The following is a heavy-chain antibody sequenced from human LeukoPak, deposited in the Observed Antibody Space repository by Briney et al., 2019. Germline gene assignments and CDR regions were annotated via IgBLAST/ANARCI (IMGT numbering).Heavy chain of an antibody. CDR1: GYTFDSYG. Sequence: ASVKVSCKPSGYTFDSYGISWVRQAPGQGLEWMGWISPYNDYTNYAQKFQGRVTMTTDTSTSTAYMELRSLRSDDTAVYYCGRWYCSSTSCYAGPFDIWGQGTMVTVSS. V-gene: IGHV1-18*04. CDR3: GRWYCSSTSCYAGPFDI. J-gene: IGHJ3*02. CDR2: ISPYNDYT. D-gene: IGHD2-2*01.